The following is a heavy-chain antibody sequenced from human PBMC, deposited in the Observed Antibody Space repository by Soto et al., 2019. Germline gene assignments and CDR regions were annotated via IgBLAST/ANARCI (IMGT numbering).Heavy chain of an antibody. D-gene: IGHD2-21*01. CDR3: ATAKIAQEGSWFDP. CDR2: LYISGRT. CDR1: DASISLYH. J-gene: IGHJ5*02. V-gene: IGHV4-4*07. Sequence: KPSETLSLTCTVSDASISLYHWSWIRQPAGKGLEWIGRLYISGRTNYNPSLKSRVTMSADTSKNQFSLSLSSVTAAATGIYYCATAKIAQEGSWFDPWGQGSLVTVSS.